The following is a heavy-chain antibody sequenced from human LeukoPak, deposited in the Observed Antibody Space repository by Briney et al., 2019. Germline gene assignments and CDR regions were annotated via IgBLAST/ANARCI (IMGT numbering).Heavy chain of an antibody. CDR2: TSHDGTNK. Sequence: GGSLRLSIAPFRFTSISICTCWDRQAPGKGQDWVAVTSHDGTNKYYAESVKGRFTISRDNYENTLYLQMNSLRVEDPAVYYCAKGGEQRVRWEFDPWGQGTLVTVSS. CDR3: AKGGEQRVRWEFDP. D-gene: IGHD6-13*01. J-gene: IGHJ5*02. CDR1: RFTSISIC. V-gene: IGHV3-30*18.